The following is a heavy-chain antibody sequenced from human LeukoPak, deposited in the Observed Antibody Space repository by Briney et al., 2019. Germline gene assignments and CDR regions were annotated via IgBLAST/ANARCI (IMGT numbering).Heavy chain of an antibody. V-gene: IGHV3-7*01. CDR3: VRGGSNFFS. D-gene: IGHD3-16*01. CDR1: GFAFTPVW. J-gene: IGHJ4*02. CDR2: VKQDGRAT. Sequence: GGSLRLSCAASGFAFTPVWMSWVRQAPGKGLEWVANVKQDGRATNHGDSVKGRFTISRDNAKNSLFLQMNSLRVEDTAVYYCVRGGSNFFSWGQGTLVTVSS.